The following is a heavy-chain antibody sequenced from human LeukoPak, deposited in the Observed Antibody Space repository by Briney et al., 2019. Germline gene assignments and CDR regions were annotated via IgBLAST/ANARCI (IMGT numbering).Heavy chain of an antibody. V-gene: IGHV4-4*02. J-gene: IGHJ4*02. CDR2: IYHSGST. Sequence: PSGTLSLTCAVSGGSISSSNWWSWVRQPPGKGLERIGEIYHSGSTNYNPSLKSRVTISVDKSKNQFSLKLSSVTAADTAVYYCARRPNILTGYPKGRYFDYWGQGTLVTVSS. CDR3: ARRPNILTGYPKGRYFDY. D-gene: IGHD3-9*01. CDR1: GGSISSSNW.